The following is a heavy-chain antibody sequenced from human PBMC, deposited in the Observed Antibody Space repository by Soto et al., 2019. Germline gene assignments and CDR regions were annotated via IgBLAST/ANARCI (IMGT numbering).Heavy chain of an antibody. CDR3: DRERRTIFWSGYYSCWFDP. Sequence: LSLTCTVSGGSISSGDYYWRWIRHPPGKGLEGIEYIYYSGSTYYNPCLKSRVTISADSSKNQFSLKLSSVTAADTAVYYCDRERRTIFWSGYYSCWFDPWGQGTLVTVSS. D-gene: IGHD3-3*01. J-gene: IGHJ5*02. CDR2: IYYSGST. CDR1: GGSISSGDYY. V-gene: IGHV4-30-4*01.